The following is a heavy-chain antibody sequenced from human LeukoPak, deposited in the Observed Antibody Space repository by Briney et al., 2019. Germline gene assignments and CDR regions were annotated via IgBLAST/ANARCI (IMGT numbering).Heavy chain of an antibody. V-gene: IGHV3-23*01. Sequence: PGGSLRLSCVASGFTFSNYAMSWVRQAPGKGLDWVSVISGSAHKIRYADSVKGRFTISRDNSENTLYLQLNNLRAEDTAVYYCARLRNDAFDIWGQGTMVTVSS. J-gene: IGHJ3*02. CDR1: GFTFSNYA. CDR3: ARLRNDAFDI. CDR2: ISGSAHKI. D-gene: IGHD4-17*01.